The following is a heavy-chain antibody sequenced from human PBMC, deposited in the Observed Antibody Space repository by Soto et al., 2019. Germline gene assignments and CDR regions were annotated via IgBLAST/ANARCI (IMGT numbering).Heavy chain of an antibody. V-gene: IGHV1-46*01. CDR3: ARDVGGYPYYYYGMDV. J-gene: IGHJ6*02. D-gene: IGHD3-22*01. Sequence: ASVKVSCKASGYTFTNYYMHWVRQAPGQGLEWMGMINPRGGRTTYPQKFQGRVTMTTDTSTSTVYMELSSLRSEDTAVYYCARDVGGYPYYYYGMDVWG. CDR2: INPRGGRT. CDR1: GYTFTNYY.